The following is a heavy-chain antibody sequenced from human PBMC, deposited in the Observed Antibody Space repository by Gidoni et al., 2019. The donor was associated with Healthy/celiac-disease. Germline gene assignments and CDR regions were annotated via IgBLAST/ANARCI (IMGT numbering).Heavy chain of an antibody. CDR1: GGTFSSSG. D-gene: IGHD6-13*01. J-gene: IGHJ4*02. CDR2: IIPILGIA. CDR3: ARGSPETPYSSSWYAIDY. Sequence: QVQLVQSGAEVKKPGSSVKVSCKASGGTFSSSGISWVRQAPGQGLEWMGRIIPILGIANYAQKFQGRVTITADKSTSTAYMELSSLRSEDTAVYYCARGSPETPYSSSWYAIDYWGQGTLVTVSS. V-gene: IGHV1-69*09.